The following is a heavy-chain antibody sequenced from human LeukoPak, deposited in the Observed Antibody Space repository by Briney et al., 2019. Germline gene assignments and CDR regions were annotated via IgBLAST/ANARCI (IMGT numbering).Heavy chain of an antibody. D-gene: IGHD1-14*01. J-gene: IGHJ6*03. Sequence: SETLSLTCAVYGGSFSGYYWSWIRQPPGKGLEWIGEIDHSGSTNYNPSLKSRVTISVDTSKNQFSLKLSSVTAADTAVYYCARGRTPDVGDYYYYMDVWGIGTTVTISS. CDR1: GGSFSGYY. V-gene: IGHV4-34*01. CDR3: ARGRTPDVGDYYYYMDV. CDR2: IDHSGST.